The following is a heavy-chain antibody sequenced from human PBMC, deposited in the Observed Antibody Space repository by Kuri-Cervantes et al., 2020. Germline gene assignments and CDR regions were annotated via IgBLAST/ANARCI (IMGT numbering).Heavy chain of an antibody. CDR2: NYYSGST. D-gene: IGHD2-2*01. CDR1: GGSISSYY. J-gene: IGHJ4*02. Sequence: SETLSLTCTVSGGSISSYYWSRIRQLPGKGLEWIGYNYYSGSTNYNPSLKSRVTISVDTSKNQFSLKLSSVTAADTAVYYCARGHNIVVVPAAIPFDYWGQGTLVTVSS. CDR3: ARGHNIVVVPAAIPFDY. V-gene: IGHV4-59*13.